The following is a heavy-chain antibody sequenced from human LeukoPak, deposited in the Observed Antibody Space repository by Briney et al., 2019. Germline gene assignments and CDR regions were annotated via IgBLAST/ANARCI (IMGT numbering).Heavy chain of an antibody. CDR3: ARGRYYDFWSGYPFDAFDI. D-gene: IGHD3-3*01. V-gene: IGHV1-8*01. Sequence: ASVEVSCKASGYTFTSYDINWVRQATGQGLEWMGWMNPNSGNTGYAQKFQGRVTMTRNTSISTAYMELSSLRSEDTAVYYCARGRYYDFWSGYPFDAFDIWGQGTMVTVSS. J-gene: IGHJ3*02. CDR1: GYTFTSYD. CDR2: MNPNSGNT.